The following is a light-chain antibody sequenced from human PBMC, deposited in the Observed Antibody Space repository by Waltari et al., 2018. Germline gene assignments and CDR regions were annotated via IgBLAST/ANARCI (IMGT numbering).Light chain of an antibody. CDR2: GAS. Sequence: EIVMTQSPATLSVPPGERATLSCRASQSVGTNLAWYQQKPGQAPRLLIYGASTRATGIPATFSGSGSGTEFTLTISSLQSEDFAVYYCQQYNNWPYTFGQGTRQEIK. J-gene: IGKJ2*01. CDR1: QSVGTN. CDR3: QQYNNWPYT. V-gene: IGKV3-15*01.